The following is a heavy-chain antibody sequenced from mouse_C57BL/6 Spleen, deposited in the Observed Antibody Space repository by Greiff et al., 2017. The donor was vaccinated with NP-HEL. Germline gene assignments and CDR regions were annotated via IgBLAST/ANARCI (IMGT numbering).Heavy chain of an antibody. CDR3: ARGYYGSSYYFDY. J-gene: IGHJ2*01. V-gene: IGHV5-4*01. CDR2: ISDGGSYT. CDR1: GFTFSSYA. D-gene: IGHD1-1*01. Sequence: EVQLVESGGGLVKPGGSLKLSCAASGFTFSSYAMSWVRQTPEKRLEWVATISDGGSYTYYPDNVKGRFTISRDNAKNNLYLQMSHLKSEDTAMYYCARGYYGSSYYFDYWGQGTTLTVSS.